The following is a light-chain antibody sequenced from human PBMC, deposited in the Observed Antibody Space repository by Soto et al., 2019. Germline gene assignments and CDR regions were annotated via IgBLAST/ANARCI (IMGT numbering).Light chain of an antibody. CDR2: DVT. J-gene: IGLJ1*01. V-gene: IGLV2-14*01. CDR1: SSEFGAYDY. CDR3: SSYTSSSTPYV. Sequence: QSALTQPASVSGSPGQSITISCTGSSSEFGAYDYVSWYQQRPVKAPKLMIFDVTNRPSGVSVRFSGSKSGNTASLTISGLQTEDEADYYCSSYTSSSTPYVFGTGTKVTVL.